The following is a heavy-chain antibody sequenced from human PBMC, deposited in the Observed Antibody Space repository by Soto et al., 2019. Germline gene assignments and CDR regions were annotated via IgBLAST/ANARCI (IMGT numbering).Heavy chain of an antibody. J-gene: IGHJ4*02. CDR1: GFTFSSYA. CDR2: ISYDGSNK. V-gene: IGHV3-30*04. CDR3: AREIERLLGC. D-gene: IGHD3-3*01. Sequence: QVQPVESGGGVVQPGRSLRLSCAASGFTFSSYAMHWVRQAPGKGLEWVAVISYDGSNKYYADSVKGRFTISRDNSKNTLYLQMNSLRAEDTAVYYCAREIERLLGCWGQGTLVTVSS.